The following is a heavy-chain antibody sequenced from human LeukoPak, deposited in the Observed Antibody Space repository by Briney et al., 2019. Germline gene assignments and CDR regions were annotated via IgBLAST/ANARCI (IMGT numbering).Heavy chain of an antibody. J-gene: IGHJ4*02. D-gene: IGHD4-17*01. CDR1: GFTFSSYT. CDR3: ARGPPTPLDYGDYNADSGY. V-gene: IGHV3-48*01. Sequence: PGGSLRLSCAASGFTFSSYTMNWVRQAPGKGLEWVSYISSSSSTIYYADSVKGRFTISRDNSKNTLYLQMNSLRAEDTAVYYCARGPPTPLDYGDYNADSGYWGQGTLVTVSS. CDR2: ISSSSSTI.